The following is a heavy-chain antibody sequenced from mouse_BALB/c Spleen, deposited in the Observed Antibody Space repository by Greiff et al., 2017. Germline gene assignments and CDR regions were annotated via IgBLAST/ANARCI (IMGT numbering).Heavy chain of an antibody. CDR2: INPSSGYT. J-gene: IGHJ3*01. CDR3: ARDRTTATFAY. CDR1: GYTFTSYT. V-gene: IGHV1-4*01. D-gene: IGHD1-2*01. Sequence: VKLVESGAELARPGASVKMSCKASGYTFTSYTMHWVKQRPGQGLEWIGYINPSSGYTNYNQKFKDKATLTADKSSSTAYMQLSSLTSEDSAVYYCARDRTTATFAYWGQGTLVTVSA.